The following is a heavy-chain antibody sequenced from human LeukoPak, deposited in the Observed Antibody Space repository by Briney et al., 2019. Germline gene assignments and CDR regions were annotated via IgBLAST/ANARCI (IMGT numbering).Heavy chain of an antibody. CDR2: IYHSGST. CDR1: GYSISSGYY. CDR3: ARDTWGDY. V-gene: IGHV4-38-2*02. D-gene: IGHD3-16*01. Sequence: SETLSLTCTVSGYSISSGYYWGWIRPPPGKGLEWIGSIYHSGSTYHNPSLKSRVTISVDTSKNQFSLKLSSVTAADTAVYYCARDTWGDYWGQGTLVTVPS. J-gene: IGHJ4*02.